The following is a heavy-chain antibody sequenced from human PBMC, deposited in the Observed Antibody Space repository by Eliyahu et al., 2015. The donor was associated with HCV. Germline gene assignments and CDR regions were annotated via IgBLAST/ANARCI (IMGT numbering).Heavy chain of an antibody. V-gene: IGHV1-69*01. J-gene: IGHJ4*02. Sequence: QVQLVQSGAEVKKPGSSVKVSCKASGGTFXNHAISWVRQAPGQGLEWMGGIVPIFGTANYKQKFQGRVTITADESTSTVYMELSSLSSDDTAVYYCARGFGTETTAYFYFYWGQGTLVTVSA. D-gene: IGHD3-9*01. CDR1: GGTFXNHA. CDR3: ARGFGTETTAYFYFY. CDR2: IVPIFGTA.